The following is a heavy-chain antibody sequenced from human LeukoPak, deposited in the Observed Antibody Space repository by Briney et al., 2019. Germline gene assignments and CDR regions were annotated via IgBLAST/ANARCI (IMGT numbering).Heavy chain of an antibody. CDR3: ARDRGPVGQLAYYYYYMDV. V-gene: IGHV3-30*02. CDR1: GFTFSSYG. J-gene: IGHJ6*03. D-gene: IGHD6-6*01. Sequence: GGSLRLSCAASGFTFSSYGMHWVRQAPGKGLEWVAFIRYDGSNKYYADSVKGRFTISRDNSKNTLYLQMNSLRAEDTAVYYCARDRGPVGQLAYYYYYMDVWGKGTTVTVSS. CDR2: IRYDGSNK.